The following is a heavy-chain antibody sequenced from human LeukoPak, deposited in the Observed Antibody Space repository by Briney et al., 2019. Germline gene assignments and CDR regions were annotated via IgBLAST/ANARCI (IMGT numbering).Heavy chain of an antibody. D-gene: IGHD2-2*03. V-gene: IGHV4-39*02. J-gene: IGHJ4*02. CDR3: SYREYQPAMDIDFDY. CDR1: GRPIISTSYY. Sequence: PREALPQTCHIPGRPIISTSYYWGRFPQPPGMGLDWTGSIYYSGSTYYNPSLKSRVTISVDTSKKHFSLKLNSVTAADTAVYYCSYREYQPAMDIDFDYWGQGALVTVSS. CDR2: IYYSGST.